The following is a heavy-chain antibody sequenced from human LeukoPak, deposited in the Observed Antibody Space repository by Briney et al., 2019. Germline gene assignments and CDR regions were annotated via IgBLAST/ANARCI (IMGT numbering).Heavy chain of an antibody. J-gene: IGHJ4*02. Sequence: GGSLRLSCAASGFTFNFYWMTWVRQAPGKGLEWVANINQDGSEMYYMDSLKGRFTISRDNAKNSVFLQMNSLRVDDTGVYYCARDSGSYYLGYYFDYWGQGTLVTVSS. V-gene: IGHV3-7*01. CDR2: INQDGSEM. CDR1: GFTFNFYW. CDR3: ARDSGSYYLGYYFDY. D-gene: IGHD1-26*01.